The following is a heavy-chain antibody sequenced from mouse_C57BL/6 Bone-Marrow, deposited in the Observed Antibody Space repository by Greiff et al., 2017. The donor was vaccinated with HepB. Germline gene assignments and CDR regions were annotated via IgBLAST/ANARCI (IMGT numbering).Heavy chain of an antibody. CDR2: IDPANGNT. D-gene: IGHD2-1*01. V-gene: IGHV14-3*01. J-gene: IGHJ4*01. Sequence: EVQLQQSVAELVRPGASVKLSCTASGFNINNTYMHWVKQRPEQGLEWIGRIDPANGNTKYAPKFQGKATITADTSSNTAYLQLSSLTSEDTAIYYCARRGAYGNYWAMDYWGQGTSVTVSS. CDR3: ARRGAYGNYWAMDY. CDR1: GFNINNTY.